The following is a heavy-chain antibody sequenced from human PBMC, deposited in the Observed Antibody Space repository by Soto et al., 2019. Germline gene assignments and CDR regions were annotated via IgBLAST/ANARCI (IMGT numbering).Heavy chain of an antibody. CDR2: IYWDDDK. D-gene: IGHD2-15*01. CDR1: GFSLSTSGVG. Sequence: QITLKESGPTLVKPTQTLTLTCTFSGFSLSTSGVGVAWIRQPPGKALEWLELIYWDDDKRYRLSLETRLTVTKDNSKNQLVFSMTNMDSVDTATYYCAYLPCSGGSCYWFSYSGMDVWGQGTTVTVSS. CDR3: AYLPCSGGSCYWFSYSGMDV. J-gene: IGHJ6*02. V-gene: IGHV2-5*02.